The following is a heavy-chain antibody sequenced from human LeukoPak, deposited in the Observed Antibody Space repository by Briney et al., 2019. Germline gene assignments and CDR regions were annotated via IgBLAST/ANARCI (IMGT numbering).Heavy chain of an antibody. CDR2: IYYSGST. CDR3: ARGLRFLEWLTQDY. CDR1: GGSISSDY. D-gene: IGHD3-3*01. Sequence: PSETLSLTCTVSGGSISSDYWSWIRQPPGKGLEWIGYIYYSGSTNYNPSLKSRVTISVDTSKNQFSLKLSSVTAADTAVYYCARGLRFLEWLTQDYWGQGTLVTVSS. J-gene: IGHJ4*02. V-gene: IGHV4-59*01.